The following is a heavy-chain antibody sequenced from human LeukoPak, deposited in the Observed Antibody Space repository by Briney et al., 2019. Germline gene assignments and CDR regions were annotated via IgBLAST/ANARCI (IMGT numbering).Heavy chain of an antibody. V-gene: IGHV1-2*02. CDR3: ARVPLYDFWSGWENWFDP. CDR2: INPNSGGT. J-gene: IGHJ5*02. D-gene: IGHD3-3*01. Sequence: GASVKVSCKASGYTFTGYYMHWVRQAPGQGLEWMGWINPNSGGTNYAQKFQGRVTMTRDTSISTAYMELSRLRSDDTAVYYCARVPLYDFWSGWENWFDPWGQGTLVTVSS. CDR1: GYTFTGYY.